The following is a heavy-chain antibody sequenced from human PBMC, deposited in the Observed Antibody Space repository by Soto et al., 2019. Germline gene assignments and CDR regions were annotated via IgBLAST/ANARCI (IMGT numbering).Heavy chain of an antibody. CDR2: INSDGSST. D-gene: IGHD6-13*01. J-gene: IGHJ6*03. CDR1: GFTFSSYW. CDR3: ARDEEYSRSWNTYYYYYYMDV. Sequence: EVQLVESGGGLVQPGGSLRLSCAASGFTFSSYWMHWVRQAPGKGLVWVSRINSDGSSTSYADSVKGRFTISRDNAKNTLYLQMNSLRAEDTAVYYCARDEEYSRSWNTYYYYYYMDVWGKGTTVTVSS. V-gene: IGHV3-74*01.